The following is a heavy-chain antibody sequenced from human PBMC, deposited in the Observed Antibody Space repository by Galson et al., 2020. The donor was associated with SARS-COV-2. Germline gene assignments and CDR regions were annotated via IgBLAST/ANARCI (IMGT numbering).Heavy chain of an antibody. J-gene: IGHJ4*02. D-gene: IGHD5-18*01. CDR2: IDPSDSYT. V-gene: IGHV5-10-1*01. Sequence: KIGESLKISCKGSGYSFTSYWISWVRQMPGKGLEWMGRIDPSDSYTNYSPSFQGHVTISADKSISTAYLQWSSLKASDTAMYYCARQMRGYSYVVLGYDYWGQGTLVTVSS. CDR3: ARQMRGYSYVVLGYDY. CDR1: GYSFTSYW.